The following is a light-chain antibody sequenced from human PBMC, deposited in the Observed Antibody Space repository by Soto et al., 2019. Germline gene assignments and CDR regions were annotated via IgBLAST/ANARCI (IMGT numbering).Light chain of an antibody. J-gene: IGKJ2*01. V-gene: IGKV3-15*01. CDR3: QQYNNWPMYT. Sequence: EIVMTQSPATLSVSPGERATLSCRASQSVSSNLAWYQQKPGQAPRLLIYGASTRATGIPARFSGSGSGTEFPLIISSLQSEDFAVYYCQQYNNWPMYTFGQGTKLEIK. CDR1: QSVSSN. CDR2: GAS.